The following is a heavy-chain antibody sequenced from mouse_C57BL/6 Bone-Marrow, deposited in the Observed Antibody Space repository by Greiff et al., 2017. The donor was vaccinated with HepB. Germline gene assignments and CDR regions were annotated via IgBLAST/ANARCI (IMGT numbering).Heavy chain of an antibody. J-gene: IGHJ2*01. V-gene: IGHV2-5*01. CDR1: GFSLTSYG. D-gene: IGHD3-2*02. CDR2: IWRGGST. Sequence: QVQLKESGPGLVQPSQSLSITCTVSGFSLTSYGVHWVRQSPGKGLEWLGVIWRGGSTDYNAAFMSRLSITKDNSKSQVFFKMNSLQADDTAIYYCAKNRRQLRLGYFDFWGQGTTLTVSS. CDR3: AKNRRQLRLGYFDF.